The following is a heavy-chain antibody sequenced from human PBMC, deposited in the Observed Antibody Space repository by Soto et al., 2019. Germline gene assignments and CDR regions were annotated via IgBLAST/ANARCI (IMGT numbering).Heavy chain of an antibody. D-gene: IGHD3-22*01. V-gene: IGHV3-30-3*01. CDR2: ISYEGSNK. CDR3: ARDVLYYDSGGYYPTHPCDY. Sequence: QVQLVESGGGVVQPGRSLRLSCAASGFTFSSYAMQWVCQAPGKGLEWVAPISYEGSNKYYADSVKGRFTISRDNSKNTLYLQMNSLRAEDMAVYYCARDVLYYDSGGYYPTHPCDYWGQGTLVTVSS. J-gene: IGHJ4*02. CDR1: GFTFSSYA.